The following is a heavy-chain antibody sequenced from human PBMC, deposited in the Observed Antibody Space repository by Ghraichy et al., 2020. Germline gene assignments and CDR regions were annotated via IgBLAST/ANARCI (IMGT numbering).Heavy chain of an antibody. D-gene: IGHD3-9*01. V-gene: IGHV3-7*01. CDR1: GFTFSNYW. J-gene: IGHJ4*02. Sequence: GESLNISCVVSGFTFSNYWMSWVRQAPGKGLQWVANIKEDGSEKYYVDSVKGRFTISRDNAKNSLYLQMNSLRAEDTAVYYCATDTDYWGQGALVTVSS. CDR2: IKEDGSEK. CDR3: ATDTDY.